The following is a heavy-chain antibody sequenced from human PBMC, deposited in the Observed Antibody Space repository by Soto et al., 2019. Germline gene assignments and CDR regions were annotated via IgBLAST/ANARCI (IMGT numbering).Heavy chain of an antibody. J-gene: IGHJ5*02. CDR3: ARATAT. CDR2: IYNSGRT. Sequence: QVQLQESGPGLVKPSQTLSLTCTVSGGSISSGGYYWSWIRQHLGKGMEWIGYIYNSGRTYYNPSLKSRVTMSAYTSKNQFSLKLSSATAADTAVYYCARATATWGQGTLVTVSS. CDR1: GGSISSGGYY. V-gene: IGHV4-31*03.